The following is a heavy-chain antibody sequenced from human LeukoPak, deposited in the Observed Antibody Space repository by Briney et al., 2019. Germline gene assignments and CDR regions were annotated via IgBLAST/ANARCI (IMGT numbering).Heavy chain of an antibody. D-gene: IGHD4-23*01. V-gene: IGHV1-69*06. CDR3: ARAQLGTVVTPDWYFDL. CDR1: GDTFSSYA. J-gene: IGHJ2*01. CDR2: IIPIFGTA. Sequence: ASVKVSCKASGDTFSSYAISWVRQAPGQGLEWMGGIIPIFGTANYAQKFQGRVTITADKSASTGYMELSSLRSEDTAVYYCARAQLGTVVTPDWYFDLWGRGTLVTVSS.